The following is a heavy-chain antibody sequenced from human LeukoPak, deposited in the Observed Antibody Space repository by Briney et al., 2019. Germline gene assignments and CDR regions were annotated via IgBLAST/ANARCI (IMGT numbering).Heavy chain of an antibody. Sequence: SQTLSLTCAVSGGSISSGGYSWSWIRQPPGKGLEWIGYISLSGSTYYNPSLKSRVTMSLDTSKNQFSLKLSSVTAADTAVYYCARNLGSGWYYDYWGQGILVTVSS. D-gene: IGHD6-19*01. CDR1: GGSISSGGYS. V-gene: IGHV4-30-2*01. CDR2: ISLSGST. CDR3: ARNLGSGWYYDY. J-gene: IGHJ4*02.